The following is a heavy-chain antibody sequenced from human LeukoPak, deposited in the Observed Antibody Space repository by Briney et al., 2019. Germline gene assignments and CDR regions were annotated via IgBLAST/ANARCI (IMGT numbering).Heavy chain of an antibody. Sequence: GRSLRLSCAASGFTFSSYGMHWVRQAPGKGLEWEAVISYDGSNKYYADSVKGRFTISRDNSKNTLYLQMNSLRAEDTAVYYCARPIAAAGNWFDPWGQGTLVTVSS. CDR2: ISYDGSNK. CDR3: ARPIAAAGNWFDP. CDR1: GFTFSSYG. D-gene: IGHD6-13*01. J-gene: IGHJ5*02. V-gene: IGHV3-30*03.